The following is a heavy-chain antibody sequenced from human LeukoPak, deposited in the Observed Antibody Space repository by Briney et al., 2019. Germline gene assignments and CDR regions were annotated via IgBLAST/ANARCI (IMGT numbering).Heavy chain of an antibody. D-gene: IGHD2-15*01. J-gene: IGHJ4*02. CDR2: ISYDGSNK. CDR3: ASSYY. Sequence: GGSLRLSCAASGFTFSSYAMSWVRQAPGKGLEWVAVISYDGSNKYYADSVKGRFTISRDNSKNTLYLQMNSLRAEDTAVYYCASSYYWGQGTLVTVSS. V-gene: IGHV3-30-3*01. CDR1: GFTFSSYA.